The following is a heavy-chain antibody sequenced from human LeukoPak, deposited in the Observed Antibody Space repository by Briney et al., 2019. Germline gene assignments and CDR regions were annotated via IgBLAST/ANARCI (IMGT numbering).Heavy chain of an antibody. D-gene: IGHD5-12*01. Sequence: ASVKVSCKASGYTFTTYSISWVRQAPGQGLEWIGWISAHNGNTDYAQKFQDRVTMTTETSTNTAYMELRSLRSDDTALYYCATDAPTNGRGLDVWGQGTTVTVFS. J-gene: IGHJ6*02. V-gene: IGHV1-18*01. CDR1: GYTFTTYS. CDR2: ISAHNGNT. CDR3: ATDAPTNGRGLDV.